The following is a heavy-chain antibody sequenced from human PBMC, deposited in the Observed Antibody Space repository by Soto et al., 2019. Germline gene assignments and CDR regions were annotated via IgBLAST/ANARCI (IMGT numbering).Heavy chain of an antibody. J-gene: IGHJ6*02. D-gene: IGHD2-2*01. Sequence: QVQLVQSGAEVKKPGSSVKVSCKASGGTFSSYAISWVRQAPGQGLEWMGGIIPIFGTANYAQKFQGRVTVTADESTSQAYMELSSLGSEDTAVYYFARGSPIYCSSTSCYRPYYYGMDVWGQGTTVTVSS. CDR1: GGTFSSYA. CDR2: IIPIFGTA. CDR3: ARGSPIYCSSTSCYRPYYYGMDV. V-gene: IGHV1-69*01.